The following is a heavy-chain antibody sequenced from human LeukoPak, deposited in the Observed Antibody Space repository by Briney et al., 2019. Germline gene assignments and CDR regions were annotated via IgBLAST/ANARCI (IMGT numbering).Heavy chain of an antibody. CDR1: GFTFSSYA. CDR2: ISSGDGPT. V-gene: IGHV3-48*03. Sequence: PGWPLRLSCTTSGFTFSSYALSWVRQAPGKGLEWISYISSGDGPTYYADSVKGRFTISRDNAKNSLFLQMNSLRVEDTAVYYCATWTGITPYWGQGTLVTVSS. J-gene: IGHJ4*02. CDR3: ATWTGITPY. D-gene: IGHD1-20*01.